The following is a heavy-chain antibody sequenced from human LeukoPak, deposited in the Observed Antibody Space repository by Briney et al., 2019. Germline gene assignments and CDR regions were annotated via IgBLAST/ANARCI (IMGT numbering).Heavy chain of an antibody. CDR2: ISGSGGST. D-gene: IGHD2-21*02. V-gene: IGHV3-23*01. CDR1: GFTFSSYA. CDR3: AKHIVVVTAIPAAYFQH. J-gene: IGHJ1*01. Sequence: GGSLRLFCAASGFTFSSYAMSWVRQAPGKGLEWVSAISGSGGSTYYADSVKGRFTISRDNSKNTLYLQMNSLRAEDTAVYYCAKHIVVVTAIPAAYFQHWGQGTLVTVSS.